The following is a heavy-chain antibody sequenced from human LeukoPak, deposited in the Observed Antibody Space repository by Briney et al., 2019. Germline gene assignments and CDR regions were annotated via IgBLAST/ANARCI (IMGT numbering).Heavy chain of an antibody. CDR3: ARVGLIVVVPAAIADDAFDI. J-gene: IGHJ3*02. CDR1: GYTFTGYY. CDR2: INPNSGGT. D-gene: IGHD2-2*02. Sequence: GASVKVSCKASGYTFTGYYMHWVRQAPGQGLEWMGWINPNSGGTNYAQKFQGRVTMTRDTSISTAYMELSRLRSDDTAVYYGARVGLIVVVPAAIADDAFDIWGQGTMVTVSS. V-gene: IGHV1-2*02.